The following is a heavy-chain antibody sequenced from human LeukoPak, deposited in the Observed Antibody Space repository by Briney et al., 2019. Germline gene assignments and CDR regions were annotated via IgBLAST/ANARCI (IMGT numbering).Heavy chain of an antibody. D-gene: IGHD3-3*01. J-gene: IGHJ4*02. CDR1: GGSFSGYY. CDR3: ARASGAIFGVASAKFDY. CDR2: INHNGST. V-gene: IGHV4-34*01. Sequence: SETLSLTCAVYGGSFSGYYWSWIRQPPGKGLEWIGEINHNGSTNYNPSLKSRVTISVDTSKNQFSLKLSSVTAADTAVYYCARASGAIFGVASAKFDYWGQGTLVTVSS.